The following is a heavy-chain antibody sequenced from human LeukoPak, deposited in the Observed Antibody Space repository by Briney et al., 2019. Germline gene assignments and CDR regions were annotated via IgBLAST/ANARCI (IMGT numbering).Heavy chain of an antibody. CDR3: ARVSHYCSGGSCYLVRYYFDY. CDR1: GGSISSGDYY. Sequence: PSETLSLTCTVSGGSISSGDYYWSWIRQPPGKGLEWIGYIYYSGSTYYNPPLKSRVTISVDTSKNQFSLKLSSVTAADTAVYYCARVSHYCSGGSCYLVRYYFDYWGQGTLVTVSS. D-gene: IGHD2-15*01. CDR2: IYYSGST. V-gene: IGHV4-30-4*01. J-gene: IGHJ4*02.